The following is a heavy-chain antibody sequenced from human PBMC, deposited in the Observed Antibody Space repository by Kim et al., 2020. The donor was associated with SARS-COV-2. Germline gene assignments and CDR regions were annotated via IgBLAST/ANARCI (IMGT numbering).Heavy chain of an antibody. D-gene: IGHD3-9*01. CDR2: TRNKANSYTT. CDR3: ARGIVLRYFDWLLSQPNSYYFDY. Sequence: GGSLRLSCAASGFTFSDHYMDWVRQAPGKGLEWVGRTRNKANSYTTEYAASVKGRFTISRDDSKNSLYLQMNSLKTEDTAVYYCARGIVLRYFDWLLSQPNSYYFDYWGQGTLVTVSS. CDR1: GFTFSDHY. V-gene: IGHV3-72*01. J-gene: IGHJ4*02.